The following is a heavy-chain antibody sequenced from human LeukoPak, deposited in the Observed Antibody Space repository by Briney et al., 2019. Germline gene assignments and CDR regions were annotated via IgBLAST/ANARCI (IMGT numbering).Heavy chain of an antibody. CDR3: ARDSGGRAVAANYYYYYGMDV. CDR1: GFTFSDYY. D-gene: IGHD6-19*01. J-gene: IGHJ6*02. CDR2: VSSSGSTI. V-gene: IGHV3-11*01. Sequence: GGSLRLSCAASGFTFSDYYMSWIRQAPGKGLEWVSYVSSSGSTIYYADSVKGRFTISRDNAKNSLYLQMNSLRAEDTAVYYCARDSGGRAVAANYYYYYGMDVWGQGTTVTVSS.